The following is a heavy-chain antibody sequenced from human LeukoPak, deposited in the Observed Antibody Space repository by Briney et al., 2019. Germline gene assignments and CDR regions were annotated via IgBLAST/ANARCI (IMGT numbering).Heavy chain of an antibody. CDR3: AKGRFLEWLPDFDY. V-gene: IGHV3-21*04. Sequence: GGSLRLSCAASGFTFSSYSMNWVRQAPGKGLEWVSSISSSSSYIYYADSVKGRFTISRDNAKNSLYLQMNSLRAEDTAVYYCAKGRFLEWLPDFDYWGQGTLVTVSS. CDR2: ISSSSSYI. D-gene: IGHD3-3*01. CDR1: GFTFSSYS. J-gene: IGHJ4*02.